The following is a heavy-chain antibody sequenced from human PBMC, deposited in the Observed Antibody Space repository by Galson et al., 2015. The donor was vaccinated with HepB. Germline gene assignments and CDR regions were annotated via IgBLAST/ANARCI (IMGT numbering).Heavy chain of an antibody. V-gene: IGHV3-21*01. D-gene: IGHD3-22*01. CDR2: ISSSSSYI. Sequence: SLRLSCAASGFTFSSYSMNWVRQAPGKGLEWVSSISSSSSYIYYADSVKGRFTISRDNAKNSLYLQMNSLRAEDTAVYYCASAYDSSGYSDYWGQGTLVTVSS. CDR1: GFTFSSYS. CDR3: ASAYDSSGYSDY. J-gene: IGHJ4*02.